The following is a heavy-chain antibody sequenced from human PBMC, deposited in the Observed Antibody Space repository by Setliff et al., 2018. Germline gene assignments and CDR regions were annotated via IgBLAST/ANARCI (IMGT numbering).Heavy chain of an antibody. J-gene: IGHJ4*02. D-gene: IGHD3-16*01. Sequence: SETLSLTCTVSGGSISSYYWSWIRQPPGKGLEWIGYIYYSGSTNYNPSLKSRVTISVDTSKNQFSLKLSPVTAADTAVYYCARGEGMYSFDYWGQGTLVTVS. V-gene: IGHV4-59*01. CDR2: IYYSGST. CDR3: ARGEGMYSFDY. CDR1: GGSISSYY.